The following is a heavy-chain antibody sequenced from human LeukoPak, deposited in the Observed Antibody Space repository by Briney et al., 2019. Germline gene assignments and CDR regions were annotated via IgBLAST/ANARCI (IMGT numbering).Heavy chain of an antibody. CDR2: ISSSSSTI. CDR1: GFTFSSYS. J-gene: IGHJ4*02. CDR3: ARGFRGYSYGCADY. D-gene: IGHD5-18*01. Sequence: GGSLRLSCAASGFTFSSYSMNWVRQAPGKGLEWVSYISSSSSTIYYADSVKGRFTISRDNAKNSLYLQMNSLRAEDTAVYYCARGFRGYSYGCADYWGQGTLVTVSS. V-gene: IGHV3-48*04.